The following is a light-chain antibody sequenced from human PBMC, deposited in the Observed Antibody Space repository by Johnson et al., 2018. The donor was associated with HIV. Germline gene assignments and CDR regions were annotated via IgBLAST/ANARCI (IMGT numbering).Light chain of an antibody. CDR1: SSNIGNNY. CDR3: GTWDSSLSAV. Sequence: QSVLTQPPSVSAAPGQKVTISCSGSSSNIGNNYVSWYQQLPGTAPKLLMYENNKRPSGIPDRFSGSKSGTSATLDITGLQTGDEADYYCGTWDSSLSAVFGTGTKVTVL. J-gene: IGLJ1*01. V-gene: IGLV1-51*02. CDR2: ENN.